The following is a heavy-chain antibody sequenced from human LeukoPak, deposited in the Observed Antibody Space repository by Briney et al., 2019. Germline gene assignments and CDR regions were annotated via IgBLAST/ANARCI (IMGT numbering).Heavy chain of an antibody. Sequence: GGSLRLSCAASGFPFSNAWMSWVRQAPGKGLEWVGRIRSKTDGGTTDYAGSVKGRFTISRDDSKNTLYLQIHSLKNEDTAIYYCTTEYGVGTYFDYWGQGTLVTVSS. CDR3: TTEYGVGTYFDY. J-gene: IGHJ4*02. V-gene: IGHV3-15*01. CDR2: IRSKTDGGTT. D-gene: IGHD4-23*01. CDR1: GFPFSNAW.